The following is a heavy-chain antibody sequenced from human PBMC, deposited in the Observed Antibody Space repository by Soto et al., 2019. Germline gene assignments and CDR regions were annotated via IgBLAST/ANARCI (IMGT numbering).Heavy chain of an antibody. CDR2: INHSGST. Sequence: SETLSLTCAVYGGSFSGYYWSWIRRPPGKGLEWIGEINHSGSTNYNPSLKSRVTISVDTSKNQFSLKLSSVTAADTAVYYCARGIAAAAPRRDGMDVWGQGTTVTVSS. D-gene: IGHD6-13*01. V-gene: IGHV4-34*01. CDR3: ARGIAAAAPRRDGMDV. CDR1: GGSFSGYY. J-gene: IGHJ6*02.